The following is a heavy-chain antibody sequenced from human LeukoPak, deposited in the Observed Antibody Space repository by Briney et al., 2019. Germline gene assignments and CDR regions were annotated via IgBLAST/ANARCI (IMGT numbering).Heavy chain of an antibody. CDR2: INPNSGES. V-gene: IGHV1-2*02. CDR1: GYTFTDYY. CDR3: ARDRDYSNTERGFDY. J-gene: IGHJ4*02. D-gene: IGHD4-11*01. Sequence: ASVKVACKTSGYTFTDYYIHWVRQAPGQGLEWMGWINPNSGESNSAQKFQGRVTMTGDTSISTAYMELRRVTSDDTAVYYCARDRDYSNTERGFDYWGQGTLVTVSS.